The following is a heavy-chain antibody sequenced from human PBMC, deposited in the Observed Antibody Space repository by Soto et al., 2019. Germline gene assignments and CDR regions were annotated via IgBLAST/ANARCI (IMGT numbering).Heavy chain of an antibody. J-gene: IGHJ6*02. CDR2: ISGSGGGT. CDR3: AKDVRMGANYGMDV. CDR1: GFTFSSYA. V-gene: IGHV3-23*01. Sequence: GGSLRLSCAASGFTFSSYAMSWVRQAPGKGLEWVSAISGSGGGTYYADSVKGRFTISRDNSKNTLYLQMNSLRAEDTAVYYCAKDVRMGANYGMDVWGQGTTVTVSS. D-gene: IGHD1-26*01.